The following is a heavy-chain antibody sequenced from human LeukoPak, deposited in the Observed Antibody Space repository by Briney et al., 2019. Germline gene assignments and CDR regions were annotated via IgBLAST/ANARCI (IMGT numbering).Heavy chain of an antibody. D-gene: IGHD3-22*01. CDR3: AREEDYYDSSGYEDAFDI. Sequence: KPGGSLRLSCAASGFTFSSYSMNWVRQAPGKGLEWVSSISSSSSYIYYADSVKGRFTISRDNAKNSLYLQMNSLRAEDTAVYYCAREEDYYDSSGYEDAFDIWGQGTMVTVSS. V-gene: IGHV3-21*01. CDR2: ISSSSSYI. CDR1: GFTFSSYS. J-gene: IGHJ3*02.